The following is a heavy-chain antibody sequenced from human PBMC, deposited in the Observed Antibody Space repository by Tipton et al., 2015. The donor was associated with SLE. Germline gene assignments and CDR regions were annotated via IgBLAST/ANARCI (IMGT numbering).Heavy chain of an antibody. CDR1: GFTFIIYA. J-gene: IGHJ6*02. D-gene: IGHD1-14*01. CDR2: ISYDGSNK. Sequence: QVQLVQSGGGVVQPGRSLRLSCAASGFTFIIYAMHWVRQAPGKGLEWVAVISYDGSNKYYADSVKGRFTISRDNSKNTLYLQMNSLRAEDTAVYYCARSLTSSYYYGMDVWGQGTTVTVSS. V-gene: IGHV3-30*04. CDR3: ARSLTSSYYYGMDV.